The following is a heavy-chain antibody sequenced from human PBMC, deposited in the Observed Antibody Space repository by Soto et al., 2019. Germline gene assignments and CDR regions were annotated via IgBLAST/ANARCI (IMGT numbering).Heavy chain of an antibody. CDR2: IYYSGST. CDR3: ARGMVSYGLYYFDY. J-gene: IGHJ4*02. CDR1: GGSISSYC. D-gene: IGHD5-18*01. V-gene: IGHV4-59*01. Sequence: PSETLSLTCTVSGGSISSYCWSWIRQPPGKGLEWIGYIYYSGSTNYNPSLKSRVTISVDTSKNQFSLKLSSVTAADTAVYYCARGMVSYGLYYFDYWGQGTLVTVSS.